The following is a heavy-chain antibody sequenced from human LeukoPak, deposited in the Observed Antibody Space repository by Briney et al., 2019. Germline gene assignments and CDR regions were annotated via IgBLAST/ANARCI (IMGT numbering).Heavy chain of an antibody. J-gene: IGHJ4*02. CDR3: VRDLEHFDIDY. V-gene: IGHV4-34*01. CDR2: INHNGST. Sequence: SETLSLTCAVYGGSFSGYYWSWIRQPPGKGLEWIGEINHNGSTNYNPSLKSRVTISVDTSKNQFSLKLSSVTAADTAVYFCVRDLEHFDIDYWGQGALVTVSS. D-gene: IGHD1/OR15-1a*01. CDR1: GGSFSGYY.